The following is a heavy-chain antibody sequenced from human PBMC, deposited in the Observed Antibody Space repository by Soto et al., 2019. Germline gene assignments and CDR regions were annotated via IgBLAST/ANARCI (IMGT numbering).Heavy chain of an antibody. J-gene: IGHJ4*02. CDR3: ASANGSGSYYPPSDY. Sequence: QVQLVESGGGVVQPGRSLRFSCAASGFTFSSYGMHWVRQAPGKGLEWVAVISYDGSNKYYADSVKGRFTISRDNSKNTLYLQMNSLRAEDTAVYYCASANGSGSYYPPSDYWGQGTLVTVSS. D-gene: IGHD3-10*01. CDR2: ISYDGSNK. CDR1: GFTFSSYG. V-gene: IGHV3-30*03.